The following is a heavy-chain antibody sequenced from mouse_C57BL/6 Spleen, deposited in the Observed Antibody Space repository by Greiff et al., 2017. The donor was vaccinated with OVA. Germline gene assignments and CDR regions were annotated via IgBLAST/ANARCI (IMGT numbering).Heavy chain of an antibody. D-gene: IGHD4-1*01. Sequence: VQLQHSGAELARPGASVKLSCKASGYTFTSYGISWVKQRTGQGLEWIGEIYPRSGNTYYNEKFKGKATLTADKSSSTACMELRSLTSEDSAVYFCAREGGLTGTFAYWGQGTLVTVSA. J-gene: IGHJ3*01. CDR3: AREGGLTGTFAY. CDR1: GYTFTSYG. V-gene: IGHV1-81*01. CDR2: IYPRSGNT.